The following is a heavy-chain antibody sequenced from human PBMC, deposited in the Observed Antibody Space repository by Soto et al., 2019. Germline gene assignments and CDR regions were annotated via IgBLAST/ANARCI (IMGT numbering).Heavy chain of an antibody. CDR3: AKGPYSGSYYFDY. D-gene: IGHD1-26*01. CDR2: ISYDGSNK. CDR1: GFTFSSYG. J-gene: IGHJ4*02. V-gene: IGHV3-30*18. Sequence: QVQLVESGGGVVQPGRSLRLSCAASGFTFSSYGMHWVRQAPGKGLEWVAIISYDGSNKYYADSVKGRFTISRDNSKNTLYLQMNSLRAEDTAVYYCAKGPYSGSYYFDYWAREPWSPSPQ.